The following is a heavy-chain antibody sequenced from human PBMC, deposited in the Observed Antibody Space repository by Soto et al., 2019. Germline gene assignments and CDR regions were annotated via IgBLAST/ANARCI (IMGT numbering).Heavy chain of an antibody. D-gene: IGHD3-10*01. J-gene: IGHJ4*02. CDR1: GFTFSTYA. V-gene: IGHV3-23*01. Sequence: PGGPLRLSCSTSGFTFSTYAMNWVRQAPGKGLEWVSALIGSGGTTYYADSVRGRFTISRDNSKNTLFLQMSSLRAEDTALYYCAKQRAGYGSGSDTFYFDFWGQGTLVTVSS. CDR3: AKQRAGYGSGSDTFYFDF. CDR2: LIGSGGTT.